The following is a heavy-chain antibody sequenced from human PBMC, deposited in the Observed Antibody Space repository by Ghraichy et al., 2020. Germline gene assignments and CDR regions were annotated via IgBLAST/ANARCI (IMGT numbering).Heavy chain of an antibody. CDR1: GGSISSGGYS. Sequence: TLSLTCAVSGGSISSGGYSWSWIRQPPGKGLEWIGYIYHSGSTYHNPSRKSRVTLAVDRSNNQFSLKLSPVTAADTAVYYCASALGRGYENSYYCDYWGQGTLVTVSS. CDR3: ASALGRGYENSYYCDY. CDR2: IYHSGST. V-gene: IGHV4-30-2*01. D-gene: IGHD5-12*01. J-gene: IGHJ4*02.